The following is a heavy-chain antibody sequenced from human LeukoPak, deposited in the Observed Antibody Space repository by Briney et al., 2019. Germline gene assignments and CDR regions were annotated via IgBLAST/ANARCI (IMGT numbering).Heavy chain of an antibody. CDR1: GFTLSSYA. CDR2: ISGSGGST. CDR3: AKDRSDIFDAFDI. D-gene: IGHD3-9*01. V-gene: IGHV3-23*01. J-gene: IGHJ3*02. Sequence: PGGSLRLSCAASGFTLSSYAMSWVRQAPGKGLEWVSAISGSGGSTYYADSVKGRFTISRDNSKNTLYLQMNSLRAEDTAVYYCAKDRSDIFDAFDIWGQGTMVTVSS.